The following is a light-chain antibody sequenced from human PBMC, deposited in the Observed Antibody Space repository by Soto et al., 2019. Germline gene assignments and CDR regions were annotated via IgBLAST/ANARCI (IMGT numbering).Light chain of an antibody. J-gene: IGKJ1*01. CDR1: QSISSW. CDR2: TAS. CDR3: QQYNSYPWT. Sequence: DIQMTQSPSTLSASVGDRVTITCRASQSISSWLAWYQQKPGKAPKFLIYTASSLESGVPSRFSGGGSGTDFTLTISSLQPDAFATYYCQQYNSYPWTFGQGTKVEIK. V-gene: IGKV1-5*03.